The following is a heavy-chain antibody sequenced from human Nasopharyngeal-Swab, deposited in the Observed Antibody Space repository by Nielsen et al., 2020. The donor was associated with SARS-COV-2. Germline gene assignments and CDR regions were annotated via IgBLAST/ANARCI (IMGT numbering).Heavy chain of an antibody. D-gene: IGHD6-19*01. CDR2: IYHSGST. J-gene: IGHJ3*02. CDR3: ARHSLAVAGSKGAFDI. CDR1: GGSISSYS. V-gene: IGHV4-39*01. Sequence: SETLSLTFTVSGGSISSYSWGWIRQPPGKGLEWIGSIYHSGSTYYNPSLKSRVTISVDTSKNQFSLKLSSVTAADTAVYYCARHSLAVAGSKGAFDIWGQGTMVTVSS.